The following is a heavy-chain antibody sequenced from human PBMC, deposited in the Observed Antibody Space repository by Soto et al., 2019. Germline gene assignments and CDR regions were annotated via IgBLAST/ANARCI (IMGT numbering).Heavy chain of an antibody. J-gene: IGHJ4*02. CDR1: GFTFSSYA. CDR3: VKALRYFDWLPDFDY. V-gene: IGHV3-64D*06. Sequence: GGSLRLSCSASGFTFSSYAMHWVRQAPGKGLEYVSAISSNGGSTYYADSVKGRFTISRDNSKNTLYLQMSSLRAEDTAVYYCVKALRYFDWLPDFDYWGQGTLVTVS. D-gene: IGHD3-9*01. CDR2: ISSNGGST.